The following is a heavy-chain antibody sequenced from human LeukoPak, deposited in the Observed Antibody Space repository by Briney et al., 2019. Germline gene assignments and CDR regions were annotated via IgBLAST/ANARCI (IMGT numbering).Heavy chain of an antibody. CDR2: ISSSSSYI. CDR3: ASRSIAAARVSDY. D-gene: IGHD6-13*01. V-gene: IGHV3-21*01. J-gene: IGHJ4*02. Sequence: SGGSPRLSCAASGFTFSSYSMNWVRQAPGKGLEWVSSISSSSSYIYYADSVKGRFTISRDNAKNSLYLQMNSLRAEDTAVYYCASRSIAAARVSDYWGQGTLVTVSS. CDR1: GFTFSSYS.